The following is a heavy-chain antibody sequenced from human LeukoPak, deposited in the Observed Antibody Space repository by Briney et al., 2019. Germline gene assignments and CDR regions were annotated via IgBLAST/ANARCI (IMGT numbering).Heavy chain of an antibody. Sequence: QAGGSLRLSCAASGFTFSSYAMHWVRQAPGKGLEWVSAISGSGGSTYYADSVKGRFTISRDNSKNTLYLQMNSLRAEDTAVYYCAKNGDAGLLLYDSSSEVDDAFDIWGQGTMVTVSS. CDR2: ISGSGGST. D-gene: IGHD3-22*01. CDR1: GFTFSSYA. J-gene: IGHJ3*02. CDR3: AKNGDAGLLLYDSSSEVDDAFDI. V-gene: IGHV3-23*01.